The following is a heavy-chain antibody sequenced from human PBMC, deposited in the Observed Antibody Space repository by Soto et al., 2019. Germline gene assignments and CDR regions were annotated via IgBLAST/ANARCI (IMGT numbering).Heavy chain of an antibody. CDR2: IKSKTDGGTI. Sequence: GALRLSGITSGFTFSNAWMSWVRQAPGRGLEWVGRIKSKTDGGTIGYYAAPVSGRFTISRDDSKNTLYLQMDSLETEDTGVYYCSTDSRYCNSMNCNGWGQGTLVTVSS. CDR1: GFTFSNAW. CDR3: STDSRYCNSMNCNG. J-gene: IGHJ4*02. D-gene: IGHD2-2*01. V-gene: IGHV3-15*01.